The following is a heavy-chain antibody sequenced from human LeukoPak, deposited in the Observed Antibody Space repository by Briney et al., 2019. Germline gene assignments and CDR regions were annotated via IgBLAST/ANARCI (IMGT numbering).Heavy chain of an antibody. CDR3: ARDYCCSGGSCYSWFDP. V-gene: IGHV4-39*07. CDR2: IYYSGST. J-gene: IGHJ5*02. Sequence: SETLSLTCTVSGGSSSSSSYYWGWIRQPPGKGLEWIGSIYYSGSTYYNPSLKSRVTISVDTSKNQFSLKLSSVTAADTAVYYCARDYCCSGGSCYSWFDPWGQGTLVIVSS. D-gene: IGHD2-15*01. CDR1: GGSSSSSSYY.